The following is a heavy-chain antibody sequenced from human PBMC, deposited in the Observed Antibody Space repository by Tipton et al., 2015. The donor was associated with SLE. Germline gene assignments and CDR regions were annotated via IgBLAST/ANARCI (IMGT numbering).Heavy chain of an antibody. J-gene: IGHJ2*01. D-gene: IGHD2/OR15-2a*01. V-gene: IGHV4-39*07. CDR1: YGSISTYSYY. CDR2: ISYSGNT. Sequence: TLSLTCTVSYGSISTYSYYWGWIRQSPGKGPEWIGTISYSGNTYSNPSLKSRVTISVDTSKNQFSLKLSSVTAADTAVYYCARDSGVYALYWYFDLWGRGTLVSVSS. CDR3: ARDSGVYALYWYFDL.